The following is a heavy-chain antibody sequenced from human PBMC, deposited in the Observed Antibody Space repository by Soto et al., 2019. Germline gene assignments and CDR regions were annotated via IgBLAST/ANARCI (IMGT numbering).Heavy chain of an antibody. Sequence: PGGSLRLSCAASGFTFSNAWMNWVRQAPGKGLEWVGRIKSKTDGGTTDYAAPVKGRFTISRDDSKNTLYLQMNSLKTEDTAVYYCTTDMDTAMVPLPYNFDYWGQGTLVTVSS. J-gene: IGHJ4*02. V-gene: IGHV3-15*07. CDR3: TTDMDTAMVPLPYNFDY. D-gene: IGHD5-18*01. CDR1: GFTFSNAW. CDR2: IKSKTDGGTT.